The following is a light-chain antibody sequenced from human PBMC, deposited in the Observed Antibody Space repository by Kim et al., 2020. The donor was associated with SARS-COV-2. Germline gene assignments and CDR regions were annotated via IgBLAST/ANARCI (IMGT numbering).Light chain of an antibody. CDR2: EVD. CDR3: SSYAGSTSFAV. J-gene: IGLJ2*01. CDR1: SSDVGTYNL. V-gene: IGLV2-23*02. Sequence: SITISCTGASSDVGTYNLVSWYKPHPDKAPQLIIYEVDKRPSGVSHRFSGAKSGNTASLTISGLQAEDEADYYCSSYAGSTSFAVFGGGTQLTVL.